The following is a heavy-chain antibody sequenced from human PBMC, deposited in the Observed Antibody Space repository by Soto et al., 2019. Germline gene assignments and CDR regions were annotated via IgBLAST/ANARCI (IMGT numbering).Heavy chain of an antibody. CDR3: ARERRVVGGYSSSWYDYFDY. J-gene: IGHJ4*02. V-gene: IGHV4-34*01. CDR2: INHSGST. Sequence: QVQLQQWGAGLLKPSETLSLTCAVYGASFCGYFWSWIRQPPGKGLEWIGEINHSGSTNYNPSLESRVTISIDTSTNQFSLKLTSLTAADTAVYYCARERRVVGGYSSSWYDYFDYWGQGTLVTVSS. CDR1: GASFCGYF. D-gene: IGHD6-13*01.